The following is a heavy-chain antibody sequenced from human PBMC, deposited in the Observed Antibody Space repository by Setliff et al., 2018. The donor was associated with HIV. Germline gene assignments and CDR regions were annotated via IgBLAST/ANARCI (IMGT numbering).Heavy chain of an antibody. CDR2: ILFDGETT. CDR3: ILLGMHGAFDI. V-gene: IGHV3-30*02. CDR1: GFTFSTYG. J-gene: IGHJ3*02. Sequence: PGGSLRLSCAASGFTFSTYGMHWVRQAPGKGLEWVASILFDGETTAYAAPLKGRFTISRDDSKNTLYLQMDSLSTEDTAVYYCILLGMHGAFDIWGQGTMVTVSS. D-gene: IGHD7-27*01.